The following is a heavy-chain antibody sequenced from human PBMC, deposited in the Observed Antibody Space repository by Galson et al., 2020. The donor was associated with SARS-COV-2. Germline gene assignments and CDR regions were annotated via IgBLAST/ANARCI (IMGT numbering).Heavy chain of an antibody. CDR2: IYHSGST. CDR3: ATYAVVVVAPTPLRADY. CDR1: GYSISSGYF. D-gene: IGHD2-15*01. V-gene: IGHV4-38-2*02. J-gene: IGHJ4*02. Sequence: SETLSLTCTVSGYSISSGYFWGCIRQPPGKGLEWMGSIYHSGSTYYNTSLKSRVTISVDTSKNQFSLKLSSVTAADTAVYYCATYAVVVVAPTPLRADYWGQGTLVTVSS.